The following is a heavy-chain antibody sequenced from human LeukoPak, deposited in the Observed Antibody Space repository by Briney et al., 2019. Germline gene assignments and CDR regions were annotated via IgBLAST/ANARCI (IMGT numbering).Heavy chain of an antibody. CDR2: VNADGSVT. J-gene: IGHJ4*02. Sequence: GGSLRLSCAASGFTISGYWMYWIRQSPGNGLEWVARVNADGSVTNYAGSMKGRFTISRDTATNIVYLQMNSLRDDDTAVYYCARDLNWGQVDYWGQGTLVTVSS. D-gene: IGHD7-27*01. CDR1: GFTISGYW. CDR3: ARDLNWGQVDY. V-gene: IGHV3-74*01.